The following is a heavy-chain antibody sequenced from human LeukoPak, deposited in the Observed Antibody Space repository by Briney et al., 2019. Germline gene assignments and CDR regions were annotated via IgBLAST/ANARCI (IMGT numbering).Heavy chain of an antibody. CDR3: AAIPAARPHDVFDI. CDR2: INPNSGGT. D-gene: IGHD2-2*01. Sequence: ASVKVSCKASGYTFTGYYMHWVRQAPGQGLEWMGWINPNSGGTNYAQKFQGRVTMTRDTSISTAYMELSRLRSDDTAVYYCAAIPAARPHDVFDIWGEGTLVTVSS. CDR1: GYTFTGYY. V-gene: IGHV1-2*02. J-gene: IGHJ4*02.